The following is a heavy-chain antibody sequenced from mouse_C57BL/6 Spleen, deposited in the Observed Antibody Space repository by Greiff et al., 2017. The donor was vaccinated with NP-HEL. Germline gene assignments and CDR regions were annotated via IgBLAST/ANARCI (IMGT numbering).Heavy chain of an antibody. J-gene: IGHJ4*01. CDR3: ARKRAYAMDY. CDR1: GYTFTSYG. V-gene: IGHV1-81*01. D-gene: IGHD3-3*01. Sequence: QVQLQQSGAELARPGASVKLSCKASGYTFTSYGISWVKQRTGQGLEWIGEIYPRSGNTYYNEQFKGKATLTADKSSSTAYMELRSLTSEDSAVYFCARKRAYAMDYWGQGTSVTVSS. CDR2: IYPRSGNT.